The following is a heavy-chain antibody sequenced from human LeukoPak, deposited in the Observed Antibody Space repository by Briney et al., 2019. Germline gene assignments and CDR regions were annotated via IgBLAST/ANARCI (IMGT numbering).Heavy chain of an antibody. CDR3: ARDSSGRGTSLDY. Sequence: GGSLRLSCAASGFTFGSSRMTWVRQAPGKGLEWVSYISRSSSTIYYADSVKGRFTISRDNAKNSRYLQMNSLRDEDTAVYYCARDSSGRGTSLDYWGQGTLVTVSS. V-gene: IGHV3-48*02. CDR2: ISRSSSTI. D-gene: IGHD6-19*01. CDR1: GFTFGSSR. J-gene: IGHJ4*02.